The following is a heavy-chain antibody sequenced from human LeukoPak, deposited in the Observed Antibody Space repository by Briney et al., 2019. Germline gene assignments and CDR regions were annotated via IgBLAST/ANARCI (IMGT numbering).Heavy chain of an antibody. D-gene: IGHD6-13*01. V-gene: IGHV1-2*02. CDR2: INPNSGGT. CDR3: ARVQWGSSWRGGFDY. CDR1: GYTFTGYY. Sequence: ASVKVPCKASGYTFTGYYMHWVRQAPGQGLEWMGWINPNSGGTNYAQKFQGRVTMTRDTSISTAYMELSRLRSDDTAVYYCARVQWGSSWRGGFDYWGQGTLVTVSS. J-gene: IGHJ4*02.